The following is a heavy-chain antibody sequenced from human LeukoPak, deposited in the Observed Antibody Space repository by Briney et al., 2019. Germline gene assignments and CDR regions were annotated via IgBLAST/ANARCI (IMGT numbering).Heavy chain of an antibody. Sequence: ASVKVSCKASGYTFTSYGISWVRQAPGQGLEWMGWISAYNGNTNYAQKLQGRVTMTTDTSTSTAYMDLRSLRSDDTAVYYCARELHNSGTYPIDYWGQGTLVTVSS. D-gene: IGHD1-26*01. J-gene: IGHJ4*02. CDR1: GYTFTSYG. CDR2: ISAYNGNT. CDR3: ARELHNSGTYPIDY. V-gene: IGHV1-18*01.